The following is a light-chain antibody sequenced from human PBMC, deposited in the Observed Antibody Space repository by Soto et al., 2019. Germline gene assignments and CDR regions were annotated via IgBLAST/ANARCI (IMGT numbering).Light chain of an antibody. CDR1: SSNIGSNT. V-gene: IGLV1-44*01. CDR2: SNN. J-gene: IGLJ2*01. Sequence: QSVLTQPPSASGTPGQRVTISCSGSSSNIGSNTVNWYQQLPGTAPKLLIYSNNQRPSGVPARFSGSKSGTSASLAISGLQSDDEADDYCAAWDDSLRGGVFGGGTKLTVL. CDR3: AAWDDSLRGGV.